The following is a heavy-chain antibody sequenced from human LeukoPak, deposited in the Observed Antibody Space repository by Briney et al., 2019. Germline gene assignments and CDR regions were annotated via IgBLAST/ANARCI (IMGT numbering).Heavy chain of an antibody. J-gene: IGHJ4*02. D-gene: IGHD6-19*01. CDR3: AREDSSGWYYFDY. CDR1: GFSFSSYH. V-gene: IGHV3-21*01. Sequence: GGSLRLSCAASGFSFSSYHMNWVRQAPGKGLEWVSSITSSSSYIYYADSVKGRFTISRDNSKNTLYLQMNSLRAEDTAVYYCAREDSSGWYYFDYWGQGTLVTVSS. CDR2: ITSSSSYI.